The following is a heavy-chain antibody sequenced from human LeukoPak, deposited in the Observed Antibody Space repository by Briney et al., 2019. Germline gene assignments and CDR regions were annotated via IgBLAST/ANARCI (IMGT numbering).Heavy chain of an antibody. D-gene: IGHD6-6*01. Sequence: GRSLRLSCAASGFTFSSYGMHWVRQAPGKGLEWVAVIWYDGSNKYYADSVKGRFTISRDNSKNTLYLQMNSLRAEDTAVYYCAKDARGRIAAVYYYYYYYMDVWGKGTTVTVSS. V-gene: IGHV3-33*06. CDR3: AKDARGRIAAVYYYYYYYMDV. CDR1: GFTFSSYG. CDR2: IWYDGSNK. J-gene: IGHJ6*03.